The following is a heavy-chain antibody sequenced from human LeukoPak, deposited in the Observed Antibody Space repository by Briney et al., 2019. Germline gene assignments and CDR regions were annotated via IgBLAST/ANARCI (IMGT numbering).Heavy chain of an antibody. CDR3: ARRSWYVDY. CDR2: MYDSLST. CDR1: GGSMSTYY. D-gene: IGHD6-13*01. J-gene: IGHJ4*02. V-gene: IGHV4-59*01. Sequence: PSETLSLTCTVSGGSMSTYYWSWIRQPPGKGLEWIGYMYDSLSTDYNPSLKSRVTISVDMSKNQFSLKLTSVTAADTAVYYCARRSWYVDYWGQGTLVTVSS.